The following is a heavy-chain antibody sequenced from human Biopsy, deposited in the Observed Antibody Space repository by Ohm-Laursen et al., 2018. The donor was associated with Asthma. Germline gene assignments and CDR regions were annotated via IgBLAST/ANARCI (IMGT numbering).Heavy chain of an antibody. Sequence: ASVKVSYKSSGYNFISFAIHWVRQAPGQRLEWMGWVNTGNGDTKYSQKFQGRVTITRDTSASTAYMELRSLRSEDTATYYCARTYYDFLTGQVKDVFGVWGQGTMVTVSS. CDR3: ARTYYDFLTGQVKDVFGV. CDR2: VNTGNGDT. CDR1: GYNFISFA. D-gene: IGHD3-9*01. J-gene: IGHJ3*01. V-gene: IGHV1-3*04.